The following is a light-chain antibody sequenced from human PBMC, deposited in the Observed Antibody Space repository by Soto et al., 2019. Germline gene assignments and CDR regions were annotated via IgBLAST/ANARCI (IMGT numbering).Light chain of an antibody. CDR3: QQYGSSPS. CDR2: DAS. Sequence: EIVLTQSPGTLALSPGERATLSCRASQSVNSRLAWYQHKPGQAPRLLIYDASNRATGIPARFSGSGSGTDFTLTITSLEPEDFAVYYCQQYGSSPSFGQGTKVDIK. V-gene: IGKV3-20*01. J-gene: IGKJ1*01. CDR1: QSVNSR.